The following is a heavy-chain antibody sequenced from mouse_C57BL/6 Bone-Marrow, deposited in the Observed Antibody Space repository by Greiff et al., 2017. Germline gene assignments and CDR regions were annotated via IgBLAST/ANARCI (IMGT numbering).Heavy chain of an antibody. CDR2: IDPSDSYT. J-gene: IGHJ1*03. Sequence: VQLQQPGAELVKPGASVKLSCKASGYTFTSYWMQWVKQRPGQGLEWIGEIDPSDSYTTYNQKFKGKATLTVDTSSSTAYMQLSSLTSEDSAVYYCARWELRYWYFDVWGTGTTVTVSP. V-gene: IGHV1-50*01. D-gene: IGHD2-4*01. CDR3: ARWELRYWYFDV. CDR1: GYTFTSYW.